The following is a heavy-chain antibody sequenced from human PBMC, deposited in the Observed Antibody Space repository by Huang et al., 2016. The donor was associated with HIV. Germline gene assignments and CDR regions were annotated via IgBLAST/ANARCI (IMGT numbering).Heavy chain of an antibody. CDR2: SYYKGST. CDR3: ARHREGPVAYYAGWGSHLNYMDV. CDR1: GGSIRSSDYH. D-gene: IGHD3-16*02. V-gene: IGHV4-39*01. Sequence: QLLLQESGPGLVKPSEALALTCAVSGGSIRSSDYHWGWIRQPPGKGLEGMGGSYYKGSTHDMPSLKSRVTIAVETSKNLFFLNLTSMTAADTAVYYCARHREGPVAYYAGWGSHLNYMDVWGRGRTVVVSS. J-gene: IGHJ6*03.